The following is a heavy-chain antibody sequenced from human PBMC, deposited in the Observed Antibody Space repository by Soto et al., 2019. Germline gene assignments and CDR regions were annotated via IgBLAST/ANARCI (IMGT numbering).Heavy chain of an antibody. CDR2: IYPDDSDT. Sequence: GESLKISCKGSGYIFTNNWIGWVRQMPGKGLEWMGIIYPDDSDTRYSPSFQGQVTISADKSISTAHLPWSSLKASDTAIDWCARGYSSLAEAAFEFWGQGIMVTLSS. D-gene: IGHD5-12*01. CDR3: ARGYSSLAEAAFEF. J-gene: IGHJ3*01. V-gene: IGHV5-51*01. CDR1: GYIFTNNW.